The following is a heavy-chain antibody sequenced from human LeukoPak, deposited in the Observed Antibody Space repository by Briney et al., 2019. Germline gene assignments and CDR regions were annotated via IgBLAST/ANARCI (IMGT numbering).Heavy chain of an antibody. V-gene: IGHV3-11*04. CDR1: GFTFSDHY. D-gene: IGHD1-1*01. CDR2: ISTSGSTI. Sequence: GGSLRPSCAASGFTFSDHYMSWIRQAPGRGLEWLSYISTSGSTIYYADSVKGRFTISRDNAKNSLYLQMNSLRAEDTAVYHCVRSPTLQLWGQGTLVTVSS. CDR3: VRSPTLQL. J-gene: IGHJ4*02.